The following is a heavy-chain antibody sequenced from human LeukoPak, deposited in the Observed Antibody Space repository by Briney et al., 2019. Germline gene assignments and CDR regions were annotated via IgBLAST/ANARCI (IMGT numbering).Heavy chain of an antibody. D-gene: IGHD5-12*01. CDR1: GFTVSSNY. CDR3: AREYSGYDFAFDP. Sequence: GGSLRLSCAASGFTVSSNYMSWVRQAPGKGLEWVSVIYSGGSTYYADSVKGRFTISRHNSKNTLYLQMNSLRAEDTAVYYCAREYSGYDFAFDPRGQGTLVTVSS. CDR2: IYSGGST. V-gene: IGHV3-53*04. J-gene: IGHJ5*02.